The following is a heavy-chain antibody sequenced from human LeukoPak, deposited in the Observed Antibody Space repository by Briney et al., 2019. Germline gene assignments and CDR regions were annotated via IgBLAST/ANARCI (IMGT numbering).Heavy chain of an antibody. CDR1: GYTFTSYD. V-gene: IGHV1-8*01. D-gene: IGHD2-2*01. J-gene: IGHJ4*02. CDR2: MNPNSGNT. Sequence: ASVKVSCKASGYTFTSYDINWMRQATGQGLEWMGWMNPNSGNTGYAQKFQGRVTMTRNTSISTAYMELSSLRSEDTAVYYCARGQRSGRRGYCSSTSCPYYFDYWGQGTLVTVSS. CDR3: ARGQRSGRRGYCSSTSCPYYFDY.